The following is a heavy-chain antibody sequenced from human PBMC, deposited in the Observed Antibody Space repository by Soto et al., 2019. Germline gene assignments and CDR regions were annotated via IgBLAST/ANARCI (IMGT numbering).Heavy chain of an antibody. CDR3: ARDPSAAFFNWFDP. CDR2: ISSSSSYI. CDR1: GFTFSSYS. J-gene: IGHJ5*02. D-gene: IGHD6-13*01. Sequence: GSLRLSCAASGFTFSSYSMNWVRQAPGKGLEWVSSISSSSSYIYYADSVKGRFTISRDNAKNSLYLQMNSLRAEDTAVYYCARDPSAAFFNWFDPWGQGTLVTVSS. V-gene: IGHV3-21*01.